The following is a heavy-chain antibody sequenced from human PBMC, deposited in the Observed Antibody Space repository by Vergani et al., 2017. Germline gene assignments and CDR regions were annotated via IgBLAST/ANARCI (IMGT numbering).Heavy chain of an antibody. D-gene: IGHD6-19*01. V-gene: IGHV3-53*04. Sequence: EVQLVESGGGLVQPGGSLRLSCAASGFTVSSNYMSWVRQAPGKGLEWVSVIYSGGSTYYADSVKGRFTISRHNSKNTLYLQMNSLRAEDTAVYYCAREIAVADTYYYGMDVLGQGTTVTVSS. J-gene: IGHJ6*02. CDR1: GFTVSSNY. CDR3: AREIAVADTYYYGMDV. CDR2: IYSGGST.